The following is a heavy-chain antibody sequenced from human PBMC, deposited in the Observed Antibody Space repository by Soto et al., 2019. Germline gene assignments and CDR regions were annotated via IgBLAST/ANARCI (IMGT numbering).Heavy chain of an antibody. CDR1: GGSISSYY. CDR3: ARFSGTMVRGVFWDYYGMDV. Sequence: PSETLSLTCTVSGGSISSYYWSWIRQPPGKGLEWIGYIYYSGSTNYNPSLKSRVTISVDTSKNQFSLNLSSLTAADTAVYYCARFSGTMVRGVFWDYYGMDVWGQGTTVTVSS. V-gene: IGHV4-59*01. CDR2: IYYSGST. J-gene: IGHJ6*02. D-gene: IGHD3-10*01.